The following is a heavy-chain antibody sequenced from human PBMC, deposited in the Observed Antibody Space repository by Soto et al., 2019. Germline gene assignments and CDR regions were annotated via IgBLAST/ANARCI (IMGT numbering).Heavy chain of an antibody. Sequence: SETLWRTRTISGVSVNNYYWNWIRQPPGEGLDRIGDIYYAVIINYNPSLKSRVTISVDTAKHQFPLKPSSVPAAETGVYYCARARGTYSRGAAAYFQHWGKGTLVTVSS. CDR2: IYYAVII. V-gene: IGHV4-59*02. CDR1: GVSVNNYY. CDR3: ARARGTYSRGAAAYFQH. J-gene: IGHJ1*01. D-gene: IGHD6-19*01.